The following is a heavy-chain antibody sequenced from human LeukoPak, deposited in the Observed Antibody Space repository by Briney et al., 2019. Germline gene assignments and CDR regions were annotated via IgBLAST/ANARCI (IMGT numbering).Heavy chain of an antibody. J-gene: IGHJ4*02. Sequence: SQTLSLTCTVSGDSISGNHYWNWIRQPPGKGLEWIGRIFTSGNSNYNPSLTSRVTISLDTSKDQFSLRLSSVTAADTAFYYCARESATSGSTDWGQGTLVTVSS. CDR2: IFTSGNS. CDR3: ARESATSGSTD. CDR1: GDSISGNHY. V-gene: IGHV4-61*02. D-gene: IGHD3-10*01.